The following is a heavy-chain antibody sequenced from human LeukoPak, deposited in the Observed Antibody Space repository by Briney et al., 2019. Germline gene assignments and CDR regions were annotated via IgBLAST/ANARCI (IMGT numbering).Heavy chain of an antibody. D-gene: IGHD6-13*01. Sequence: GGSLRLSCAASGFTFSSYAMHWVRQAPGKGLEYVSAISSNGGSTYYANSVKGRFTISRDNSKNTLYLQMGSLRAEDTAVYYCARGAAAGYFDYWGQGTLVTVSS. CDR2: ISSNGGST. J-gene: IGHJ4*02. V-gene: IGHV3-64*01. CDR1: GFTFSSYA. CDR3: ARGAAAGYFDY.